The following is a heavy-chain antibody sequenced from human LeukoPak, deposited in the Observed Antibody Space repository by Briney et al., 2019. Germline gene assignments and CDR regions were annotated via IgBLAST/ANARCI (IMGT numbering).Heavy chain of an antibody. D-gene: IGHD2-2*03. J-gene: IGHJ4*02. CDR3: ARGFMDIVVVPADY. CDR1: GFTFSSYG. Sequence: GRSLRLSCAASGFTFSSYGMHWVRQAPGKGLEWVAVISYDGSNKYYADSVKGRFTISRDNSKNTLYLQMNSLRAEDTAVYYCARGFMDIVVVPADYWGQGTLVTVSS. V-gene: IGHV3-30*03. CDR2: ISYDGSNK.